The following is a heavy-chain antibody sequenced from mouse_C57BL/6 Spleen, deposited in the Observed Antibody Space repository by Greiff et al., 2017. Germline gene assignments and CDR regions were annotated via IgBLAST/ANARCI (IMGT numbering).Heavy chain of an antibody. Sequence: QVQLQQPGAELVQPGASVKMSCKASGYTFTSYWITWVKQRPGQGLEWIGDIYPGSGSTNCNEKFKSKATLTVDTSSSTAYMQLSSLTSEDSAVYYCARKELGRTWFAYWGHGTLVTVSA. CDR2: IYPGSGST. CDR1: GYTFTSYW. J-gene: IGHJ3*01. D-gene: IGHD4-1*01. V-gene: IGHV1-55*01. CDR3: ARKELGRTWFAY.